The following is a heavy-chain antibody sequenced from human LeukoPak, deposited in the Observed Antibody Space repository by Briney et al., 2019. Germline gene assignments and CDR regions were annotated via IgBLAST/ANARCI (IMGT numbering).Heavy chain of an antibody. CDR2: ISAYNGHT. Sequence: ASVKVSCKASGYTFTNYGISWVRQASGQGPEWMGWISAYNGHTNYAQKDQGRITMTTDTSTSTAYMDLRSLRSDDTAVYYCARRRDYYDSTGYCDYWGQGTLVTVSS. CDR1: GYTFTNYG. CDR3: ARRRDYYDSTGYCDY. V-gene: IGHV1-18*01. J-gene: IGHJ4*02. D-gene: IGHD3-22*01.